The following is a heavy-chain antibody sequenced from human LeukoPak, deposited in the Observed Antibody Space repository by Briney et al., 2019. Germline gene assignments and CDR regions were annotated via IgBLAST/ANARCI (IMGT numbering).Heavy chain of an antibody. D-gene: IGHD3-10*01. CDR1: GYSFADYY. CDR2: IKPNSGDT. Sequence: GASVKVSCKASGYSFADYYMHWVRQAPGQGLEWMGWIKPNSGDTRSAQKFQGRVTMTRDTSISTAYMELSSLGYDDTAVYYCARGVRNYMVRGLGYWGQGTLVTVSS. V-gene: IGHV1-2*02. J-gene: IGHJ4*02. CDR3: ARGVRNYMVRGLGY.